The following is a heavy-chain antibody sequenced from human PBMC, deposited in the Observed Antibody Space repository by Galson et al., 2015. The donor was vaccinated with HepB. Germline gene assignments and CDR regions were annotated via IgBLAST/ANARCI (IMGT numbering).Heavy chain of an antibody. V-gene: IGHV3-48*04. CDR1: GFIFSSHS. J-gene: IGHJ6*02. CDR3: ARDEGSGWHYYYYGMDV. Sequence: SLRLSCAASGFIFSSHSMNWVRQAPGKGLEWISYISISTTTIYYADSVKGRFTISRDNAKNSLYLQMNSLRAEDTAVYYCARDEGSGWHYYYYGMDVWGQGTTVTVSS. D-gene: IGHD6-19*01. CDR2: ISISTTTI.